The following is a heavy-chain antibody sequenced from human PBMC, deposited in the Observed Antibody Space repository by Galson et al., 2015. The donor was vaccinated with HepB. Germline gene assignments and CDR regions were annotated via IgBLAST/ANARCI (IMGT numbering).Heavy chain of an antibody. CDR3: ARERGKIGELPIFDY. J-gene: IGHJ4*02. V-gene: IGHV1-69*13. CDR2: IIPIFGTA. CDR1: GGTFSSYA. D-gene: IGHD1-26*01. Sequence: SVKVSCKASGGTFSSYAISWVRQAPGQGLEWMGGIIPIFGTANYAQKFQGRVTITADESTSTAYMELSSLRSEDTAVYYCARERGKIGELPIFDYWGQGTLVTVSS.